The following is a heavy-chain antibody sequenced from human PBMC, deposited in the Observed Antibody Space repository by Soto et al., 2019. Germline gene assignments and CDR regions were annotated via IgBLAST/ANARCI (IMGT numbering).Heavy chain of an antibody. CDR1: GASIGTNNW. J-gene: IGHJ4*02. V-gene: IGHV4-4*02. CDR3: AVPGDRDCDY. Sequence: SETLSLTCAVSGASIGTNNWWSWVRQPPGKGLEWIGEVYHSGTTNCNPSLKSRVTISIDNSKNQFSLRLTSMTAAATAVYYCAVPGDRDCDYCSQGTLLTVTP. D-gene: IGHD2-21*01. CDR2: VYHSGTT.